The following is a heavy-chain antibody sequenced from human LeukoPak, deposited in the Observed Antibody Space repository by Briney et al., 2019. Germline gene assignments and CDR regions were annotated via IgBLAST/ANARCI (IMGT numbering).Heavy chain of an antibody. Sequence: GESLKISCKGSGYTFTGYWIAWVRQMPGKGLDLMEIIYPGDSGTIYSPSFQGHVTISADKSISTAYLQWSSLKASDTAISYCARQLGLRSLDYWGQGTLVTVSS. CDR3: ARQLGLRSLDY. V-gene: IGHV5-51*01. J-gene: IGHJ4*02. CDR1: GYTFTGYW. D-gene: IGHD3-16*01. CDR2: IYPGDSGT.